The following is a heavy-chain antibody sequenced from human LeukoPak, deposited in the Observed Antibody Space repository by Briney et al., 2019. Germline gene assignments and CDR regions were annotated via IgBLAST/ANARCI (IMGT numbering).Heavy chain of an antibody. J-gene: IGHJ4*02. Sequence: NPSETLSLTCTVSGASIGTGGFYWGWIRQPPGRELEYIGSILYSGTTYHNPSLRSRVTISIDTSKNQFSLKVTSVTAADTAVYYCARGPVRARYYFDFWGQGTLVTVSS. CDR3: ARGPVRARYYFDF. CDR1: GASIGTGGFY. V-gene: IGHV4-39*01. CDR2: ILYSGTT. D-gene: IGHD1-1*01.